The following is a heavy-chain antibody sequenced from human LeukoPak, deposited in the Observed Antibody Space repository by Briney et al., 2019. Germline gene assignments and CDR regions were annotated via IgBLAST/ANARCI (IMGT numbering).Heavy chain of an antibody. D-gene: IGHD4-17*01. CDR1: GYTFTSYD. J-gene: IGHJ4*02. V-gene: IGHV1-8*01. CDR3: VYGDVDFNFDY. Sequence: ASVKVSCKASGYTFTSYDINWVRQATGQGPEWMGWMNPNSGNTGYAQKFQGRVTMTRNTSISTAYMELSSLRSEDTAVYYCVYGDVDFNFDYWGQGTLVTVSS. CDR2: MNPNSGNT.